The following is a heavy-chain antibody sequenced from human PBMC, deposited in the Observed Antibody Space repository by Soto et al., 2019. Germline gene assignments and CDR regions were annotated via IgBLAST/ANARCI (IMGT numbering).Heavy chain of an antibody. CDR1: GGSFSGYY. V-gene: IGHV4-34*01. CDR2: INHSGST. CDR3: ARGEQQLPSSLPFDY. Sequence: SETLSLTCAVYGGSFSGYYWSWIRQPPGKGLEWIGEINHSGSTNYNPSLKSRVTISVDTSKNQFSLKLSSVTAADTAVYYCARGEQQLPSSLPFDYWGQGTLVTVSS. D-gene: IGHD6-13*01. J-gene: IGHJ4*02.